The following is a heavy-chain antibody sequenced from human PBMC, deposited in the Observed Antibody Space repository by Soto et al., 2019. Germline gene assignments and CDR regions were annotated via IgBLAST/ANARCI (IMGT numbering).Heavy chain of an antibody. V-gene: IGHV3-30*03. D-gene: IGHD2-15*01. CDR2: ISYDGSNK. CDR3: AGDGLYCSGGSCIDY. Sequence: QVQLVESGGGVVQPGRSLRLSCAASGFTFSSYGMHWVRQAPGKGLEWVAVISYDGSNKYYADSVKGRFTISRDNSKNTLYLQMNSLRAEDTAVYYCAGDGLYCSGGSCIDYWVQGTLVTVSS. CDR1: GFTFSSYG. J-gene: IGHJ4*02.